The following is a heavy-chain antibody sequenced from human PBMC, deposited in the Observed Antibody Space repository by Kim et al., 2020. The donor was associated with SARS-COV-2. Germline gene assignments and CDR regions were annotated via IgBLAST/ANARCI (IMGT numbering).Heavy chain of an antibody. J-gene: IGHJ4*02. CDR3: ATNDFWSGYYTF. V-gene: IGHV1-24*01. Sequence: YAQKFQGRVALTEDRSTDTTYMELSSLRSEDTAVYYCATNDFWSGYYTFWGQGTLVTVSS. D-gene: IGHD3-3*01.